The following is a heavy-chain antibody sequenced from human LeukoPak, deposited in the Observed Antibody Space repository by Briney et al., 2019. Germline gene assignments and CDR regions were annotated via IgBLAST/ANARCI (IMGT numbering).Heavy chain of an antibody. D-gene: IGHD5-24*01. CDR3: ARDRGWLQFTAFDI. V-gene: IGHV4-39*07. J-gene: IGHJ3*02. CDR1: GGSISSSSYY. Sequence: SETLSLTCTVSGGSISSSSYYWGWIRQPPGKGLEWIGSIYYSGSTYYNPSLKSRVTISVDTSKNQFSLKLSSVTAADTAVYYCARDRGWLQFTAFDIWGQGTMVTVSS. CDR2: IYYSGST.